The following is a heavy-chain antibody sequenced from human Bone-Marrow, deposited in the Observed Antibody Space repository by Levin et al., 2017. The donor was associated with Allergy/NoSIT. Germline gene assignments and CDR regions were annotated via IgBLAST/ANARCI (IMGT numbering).Heavy chain of an antibody. CDR3: ATNTTSSGWYAP. Sequence: SCGVSGGSIASGFHYWAWIRQPPGKGLEWIGGTYYTGGAYYSPSLKSRLTISVDTSKNEFSLSLTSVTATDTAVYYCATNTTSSGWYAPWGQGTQVTVSS. CDR1: GGSIASGFHY. V-gene: IGHV4-39*01. CDR2: TYYTGGA. D-gene: IGHD6-6*01. J-gene: IGHJ5*02.